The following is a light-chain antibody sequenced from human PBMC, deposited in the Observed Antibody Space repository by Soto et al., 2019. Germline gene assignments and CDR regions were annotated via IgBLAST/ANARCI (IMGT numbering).Light chain of an antibody. V-gene: IGLV2-8*01. CDR1: SSDVGNYNS. J-gene: IGLJ3*02. Sequence: QSALTQPPSASGSPGQSVTISCTGTSSDVGNYNSDSWYQQHPGKAPKLMIFDVSRRPSGVPHRFSGSKSGNTASLTVSGLQPEDEADYYCCSYSNSNDVVFGGGTKLTVL. CDR3: CSYSNSNDVV. CDR2: DVS.